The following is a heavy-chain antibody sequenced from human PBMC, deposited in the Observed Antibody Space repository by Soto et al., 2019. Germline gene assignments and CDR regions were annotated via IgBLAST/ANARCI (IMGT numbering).Heavy chain of an antibody. CDR3: ARHEREAALDY. CDR1: GYSFTTYW. D-gene: IGHD6-25*01. J-gene: IGHJ4*02. Sequence: GESLKISCKGSGYSFTTYWITWVRQMPGKGLEWMGRIDPTDSYTNYRPSLEGHVTISIDKSISTAYLHWSSLKASDTAIYYCARHEREAALDYWGQGTLVTVSS. CDR2: IDPTDSYT. V-gene: IGHV5-10-1*01.